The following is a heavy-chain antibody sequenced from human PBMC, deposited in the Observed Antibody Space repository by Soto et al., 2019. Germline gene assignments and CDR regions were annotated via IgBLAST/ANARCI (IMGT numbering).Heavy chain of an antibody. V-gene: IGHV1-69*06. CDR1: GGSFSSYA. D-gene: IGHD2-2*01. Sequence: QVHLVQSGAEVKKPGSSVKVSCRASGGSFSSYAISWVRQAPGHGPEWMGGIIPMYGTTHYAQSFQGRVTITRDTSASTAYMELSSLRSEDTAVYYCARGVKGIYQLLSWGQGTLVTVSS. CDR3: ARGVKGIYQLLS. CDR2: IIPMYGTT. J-gene: IGHJ4*02.